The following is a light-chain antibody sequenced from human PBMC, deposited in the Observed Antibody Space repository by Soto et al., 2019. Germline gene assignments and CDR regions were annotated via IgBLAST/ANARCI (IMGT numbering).Light chain of an antibody. V-gene: IGKV1-8*01. CDR3: HQYFIYPQT. CDR1: QDIGSY. Sequence: AIRMTQSPSSLSASTGDRVTITCRASQDIGSYLAWYQQRPGKAPRLLIYTASTLQTGVPPRFSGSGSGTDFTLTVSYLQSEDFATYYCHQYFIYPQTFGQGTK. CDR2: TAS. J-gene: IGKJ2*01.